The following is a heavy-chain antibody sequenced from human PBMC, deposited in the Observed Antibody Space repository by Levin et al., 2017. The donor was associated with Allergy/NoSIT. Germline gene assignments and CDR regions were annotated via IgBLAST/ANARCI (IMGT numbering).Heavy chain of an antibody. CDR2: IYSGGST. J-gene: IGHJ6*02. Sequence: GESLKISCAASGFTVSSNYITWVRQAPGKGLEWVSIIYSGGSTYYADSVEGRFTISRDNSKNTVYLQLNTLRAEDTAVYYCAREERTVRGGNYAMHVWGQGTTVTVSS. V-gene: IGHV3-53*01. D-gene: IGHD3-10*01. CDR3: AREERTVRGGNYAMHV. CDR1: GFTVSSNY.